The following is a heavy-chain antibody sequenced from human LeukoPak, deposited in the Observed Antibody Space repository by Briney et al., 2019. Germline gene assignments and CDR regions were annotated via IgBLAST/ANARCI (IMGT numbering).Heavy chain of an antibody. CDR3: AREGPFNWFDP. Sequence: PSETLSLTCTVSGVSISSHYWSLIRQPPGKGLEWIGYMYYSGSTNYNPSLKSRGTISVDTSKNQFSLKLSSVTAADTAVYYCAREGPFNWFDPWGQGTLVTVSS. V-gene: IGHV4-59*11. CDR1: GVSISSHY. CDR2: MYYSGST. J-gene: IGHJ5*02.